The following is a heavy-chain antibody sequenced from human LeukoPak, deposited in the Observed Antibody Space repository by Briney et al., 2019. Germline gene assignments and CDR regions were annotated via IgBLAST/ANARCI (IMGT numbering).Heavy chain of an antibody. CDR1: GGSFSGYY. CDR3: ARGYWYDSSGCSSYYFDY. CDR2: INHSGST. V-gene: IGHV4-34*01. D-gene: IGHD3-22*01. Sequence: SETLSLTCAVYGGSFSGYYWSWIRQPPGKGLEWIGEINHSGSTNYNPSLKSRVTISVDTSKNQFSLKLSSVTAADTAVYYCARGYWYDSSGCSSYYFDYWGQGTLVTVSS. J-gene: IGHJ4*02.